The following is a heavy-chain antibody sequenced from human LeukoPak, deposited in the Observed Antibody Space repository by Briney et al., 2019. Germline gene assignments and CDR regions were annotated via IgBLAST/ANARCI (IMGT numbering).Heavy chain of an antibody. CDR1: GGSISSGGYY. CDR3: ARWESSGYLDY. V-gene: IGHV4-31*03. CDR2: IYYSGST. J-gene: IGHJ4*02. Sequence: SETLSLTCTVSGGSISSGGYYWSWIRQHPGKGLEWIGYIYYSGSTYYNPSLKSRVTISVDTSKNQFSLKLSSVTAADTAVYYCARWESSGYLDYWGQGTLVTVSS. D-gene: IGHD3-22*01.